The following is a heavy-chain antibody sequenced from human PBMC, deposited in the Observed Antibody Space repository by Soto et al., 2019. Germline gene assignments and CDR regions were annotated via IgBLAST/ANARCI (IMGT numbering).Heavy chain of an antibody. CDR1: GDSVSSNSAA. V-gene: IGHV6-1*01. CDR3: AREVHLGELDVGAFDI. D-gene: IGHD3-16*01. Sequence: PSQTLSLTCAISGDSVSSNSAAWNWIRQSPSRGLEWLGRTYYRLEWYNEYAVSVKSRITINPDTSKNQFSLQLNSVTPDDTAVYYCAREVHLGELDVGAFDIWGQGTMVTVSS. J-gene: IGHJ3*02. CDR2: TYYRLEWYN.